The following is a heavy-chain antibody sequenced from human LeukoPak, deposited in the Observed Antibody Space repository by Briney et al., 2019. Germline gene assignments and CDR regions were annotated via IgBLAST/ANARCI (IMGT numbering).Heavy chain of an antibody. V-gene: IGHV3-33*06. CDR1: GFTFSSYG. CDR3: AKGDSADPFEH. D-gene: IGHD1-26*01. J-gene: IGHJ4*02. Sequence: PGGSLRLSCTASGFTFSSYGMHWVRQTPGKGLEWVAVIWYDGSNQKYAESVKGRFTISRDNSGNTVFLQMNSLRPEDTAVYYCAKGDSADPFEHWGLGTLVTVSS. CDR2: IWYDGSNQ.